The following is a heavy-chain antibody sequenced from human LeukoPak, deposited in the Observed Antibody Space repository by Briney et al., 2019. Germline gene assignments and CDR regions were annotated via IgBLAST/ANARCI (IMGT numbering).Heavy chain of an antibody. CDR3: AKLRFSYPQPNWNYDYFDY. J-gene: IGHJ4*02. D-gene: IGHD1-7*01. Sequence: GGSLRLSCAASGFTFSNYGMNWVRQAPGKGLEWVSSITGDADDTNHADSVKGRFTISRDNSKNTLYLQMNSLRAEDTAVYYCAKLRFSYPQPNWNYDYFDYWGQGTLVTVSS. CDR2: ITGDADDT. V-gene: IGHV3-23*01. CDR1: GFTFSNYG.